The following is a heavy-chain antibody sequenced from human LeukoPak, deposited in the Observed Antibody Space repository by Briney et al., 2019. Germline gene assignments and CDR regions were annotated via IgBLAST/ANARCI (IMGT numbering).Heavy chain of an antibody. CDR3: ARGTVSGYPYYYYYMDV. CDR1: GGSFSGYY. J-gene: IGHJ6*03. V-gene: IGHV4-34*01. D-gene: IGHD3-22*01. CDR2: INHSGST. Sequence: PSETLSLTCAVYGGSFSGYYWSWIRQPPGKGLEWIGEINHSGSTNYNPSLKSRVTISVDTSKNQFSLRLSSVTAADTAVYYCARGTVSGYPYYYYYMDVWGKGTTVTISS.